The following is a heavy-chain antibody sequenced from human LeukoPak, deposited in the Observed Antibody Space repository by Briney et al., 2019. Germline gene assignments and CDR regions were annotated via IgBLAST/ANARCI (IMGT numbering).Heavy chain of an antibody. V-gene: IGHV3-30*04. CDR3: ARNPDGYCSSTSCNDAFDI. CDR2: MSYDGSNK. D-gene: IGHD2-2*03. CDR1: GFTFSSYA. J-gene: IGHJ3*02. Sequence: PGRSLRLSCAASGFTFSSYAMHWVRQAPGKGLEWVAVMSYDGSNKYYADSVKGRFTISRDNSKNTLYLQMNSLRAEDTAVYYCARNPDGYCSSTSCNDAFDIWGQGTMVTVSS.